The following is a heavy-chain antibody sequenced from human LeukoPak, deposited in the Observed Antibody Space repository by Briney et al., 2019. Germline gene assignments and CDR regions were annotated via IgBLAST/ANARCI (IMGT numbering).Heavy chain of an antibody. D-gene: IGHD6-19*01. J-gene: IGHJ6*02. CDR3: ATDHLKQWLRKEDYYYGMDV. V-gene: IGHV1-2*02. CDR2: INPNSGGT. CDR1: GYTFTGYY. Sequence: ASVKVSCKASGYTFTGYYMHWVRQPPGQGLEWMGWINPNSGGTNYAQKFQGRVTMTRDTSISTAYMELSRLRSDDTAVYYCATDHLKQWLRKEDYYYGMDVWGQGTTVTVSS.